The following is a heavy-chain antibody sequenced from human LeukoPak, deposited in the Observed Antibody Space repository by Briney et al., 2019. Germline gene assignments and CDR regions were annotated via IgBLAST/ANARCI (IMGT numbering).Heavy chain of an antibody. CDR2: IIPILGIA. D-gene: IGHD2-2*01. CDR1: GGTFSSYT. J-gene: IGHJ6*03. CDR3: ARGTIVVSDYYYMDV. Sequence: SVKVSCKASGGTFSSYTISWVRQAPGQGPEWMGRIIPILGIANYAQKFQGRVTITADKSTSTAYLELSSLRSEDTAVYYCARGTIVVSDYYYMDVWGKGTTVTVSS. V-gene: IGHV1-69*02.